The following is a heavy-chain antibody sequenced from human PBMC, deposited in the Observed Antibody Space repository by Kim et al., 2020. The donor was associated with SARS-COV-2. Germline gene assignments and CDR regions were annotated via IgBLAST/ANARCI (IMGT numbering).Heavy chain of an antibody. CDR1: GFTFSSYW. CDR3: ARGGIWYYDILTGSRGRNDY. J-gene: IGHJ4*02. CDR2: INSDVSST. Sequence: GGSLRLSCAASGFTFSSYWMHWVRQAPGKGLVWVSRINSDVSSTSYADSAKGRFTISRDNAKNTLYLQMNSLRAEDTAVYYCARGGIWYYDILTGSRGRNDYWGQGTLVTISS. D-gene: IGHD3-9*01. V-gene: IGHV3-74*01.